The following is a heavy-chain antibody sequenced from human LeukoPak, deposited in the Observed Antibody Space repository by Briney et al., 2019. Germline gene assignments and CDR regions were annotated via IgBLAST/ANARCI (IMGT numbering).Heavy chain of an antibody. CDR2: IGAVGDT. D-gene: IGHD3/OR15-3a*01. V-gene: IGHV3-13*01. CDR1: GFTFSSYD. J-gene: IGHJ3*02. CDR3: AREDLSPDI. Sequence: GGSLRLSCAASGFTFSSYDMHWVRQPTGKGLEWVSAIGAVGDTYFPDSVKGRFTDSRENAKNSLYLQMNSLRAEDTAVYYCAREDLSPDIWGQGTMVTVSS.